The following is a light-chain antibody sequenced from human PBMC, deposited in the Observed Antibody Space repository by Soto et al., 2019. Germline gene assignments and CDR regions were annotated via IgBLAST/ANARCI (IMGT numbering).Light chain of an antibody. V-gene: IGKV3-11*01. CDR3: QQRSNWPRT. CDR2: DAS. J-gene: IGKJ1*01. Sequence: DIVLTQSPATLSVSPGERATLSCRASQSVSSNLAWYQQKPGQAPRLLIYDASNRATGIPARFSGSGSGTDITLTISSLEPEDFAVYYCQQRSNWPRTFGQGTKVDIK. CDR1: QSVSSN.